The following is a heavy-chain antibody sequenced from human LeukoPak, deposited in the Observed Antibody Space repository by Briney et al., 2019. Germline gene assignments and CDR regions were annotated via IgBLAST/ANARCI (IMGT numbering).Heavy chain of an antibody. V-gene: IGHV4-38-2*02. CDR1: GYSISNGYY. J-gene: IGHJ4*02. D-gene: IGHD6-19*01. Sequence: PSETLSLTCTVSGYSISNGYYWAWIRQPPGKGLEWIGSIYLSGNTYYNPSLKSRGTISVDKSKNHFSLNLTSVTAADTALYYCARERVAGSSLDNWGQGTLVIVSS. CDR3: ARERVAGSSLDN. CDR2: IYLSGNT.